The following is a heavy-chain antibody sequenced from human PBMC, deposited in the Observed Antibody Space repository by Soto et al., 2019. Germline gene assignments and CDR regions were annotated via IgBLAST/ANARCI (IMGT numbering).Heavy chain of an antibody. CDR1: GYTFTGYY. V-gene: IGHV1-2*04. D-gene: IGHD4-4*01. CDR3: ARDGGYSNYYYYGMDV. Sequence: ASVKVSCKASGYTFTGYYMHWVRQAPGQGLEWMGWINPNSGGTNYAQKFQGWVTMTRDTSISTAYMELSRLRSDDTAVYYCARDGGYSNYYYYGMDVWGQGTTVTVSS. CDR2: INPNSGGT. J-gene: IGHJ6*02.